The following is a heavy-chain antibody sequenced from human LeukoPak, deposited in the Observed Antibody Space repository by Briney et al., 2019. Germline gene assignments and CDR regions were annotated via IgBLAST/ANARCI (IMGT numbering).Heavy chain of an antibody. CDR1: GFTFSRYG. V-gene: IGHV3-33*01. CDR3: ARDGYYGSGSYPSYFDY. Sequence: PGRSLRLPCAASGFTFSRYGMHWVRQAPGKGLEWVAVIWYDGSNKYYADSVKGRFTISRDNSKNTLYLQMNSLRAEDTAVYYCARDGYYGSGSYPSYFDYWGQGTLVTVSS. CDR2: IWYDGSNK. D-gene: IGHD3-10*01. J-gene: IGHJ4*02.